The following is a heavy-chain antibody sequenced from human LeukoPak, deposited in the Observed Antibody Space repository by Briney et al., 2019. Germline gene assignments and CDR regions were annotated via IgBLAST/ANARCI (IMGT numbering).Heavy chain of an antibody. Sequence: ASVKVSCKASGYTFTSYGISWVRQAPGQGLEWMGWISAYNGNTNYAQKLQGRVTMTTDTSTSTAYMELRSLRSDDTAVYYCARDSYITIFGVAAKTGYGMDVWGQGTTVTVSS. J-gene: IGHJ6*02. V-gene: IGHV1-18*01. CDR2: ISAYNGNT. D-gene: IGHD3-3*01. CDR3: ARDSYITIFGVAAKTGYGMDV. CDR1: GYTFTSYG.